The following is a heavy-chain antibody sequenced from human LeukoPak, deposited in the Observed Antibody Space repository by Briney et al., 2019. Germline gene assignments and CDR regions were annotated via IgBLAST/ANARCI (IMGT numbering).Heavy chain of an antibody. CDR3: ARITWYRLDY. Sequence: GGSLSLSCTTSGFTFNNNWMTWVRQAPGTGLEWVAYINQDGSKKYYVESVKGRFTISRDNAKNSLYLQVNSLRAEDTALYYCARITWYRLDYWGQGTLVTVSS. CDR2: INQDGSKK. CDR1: GFTFNNNW. D-gene: IGHD1-14*01. V-gene: IGHV3-7*03. J-gene: IGHJ4*02.